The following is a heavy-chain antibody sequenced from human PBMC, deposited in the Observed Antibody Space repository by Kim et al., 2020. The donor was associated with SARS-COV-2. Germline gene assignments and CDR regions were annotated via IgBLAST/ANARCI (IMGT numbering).Heavy chain of an antibody. CDR3: ARDEGDYYDSSGYDGMDV. J-gene: IGHJ6*02. D-gene: IGHD3-22*01. V-gene: IGHV3-30*07. Sequence: VQGRFTIPSDNSKNMLYLQMNSLRAEDTAVYYCARDEGDYYDSSGYDGMDVWGQGTTVTVSS.